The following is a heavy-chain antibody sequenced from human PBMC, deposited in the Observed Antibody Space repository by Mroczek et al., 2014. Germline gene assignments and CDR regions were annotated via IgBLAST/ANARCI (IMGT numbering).Heavy chain of an antibody. CDR2: INHSGST. CDR1: GGSFSGYY. Sequence: QVQLQESGAGLLKPSETLSLTCAVYGGSFSGYYWSWIRQPPGKGLEWIGEINHSGSTNYNPSLKSRVTISVDTSKNQFSLKLSSVTAADTAVYYCASLGYYCSSTSCRGGAFDIWGQGTMVTVSS. D-gene: IGHD2-2*01. J-gene: IGHJ3*02. V-gene: IGHV4-34*01. CDR3: ASLGYYCSSTSCRGGAFDI.